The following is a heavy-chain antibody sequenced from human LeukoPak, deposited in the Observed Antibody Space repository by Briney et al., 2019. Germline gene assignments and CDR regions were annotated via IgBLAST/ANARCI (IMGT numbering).Heavy chain of an antibody. CDR2: VTPNSGNT. Sequence: GASVKVSCKASGYTFTSYDINWVRQAAGQGVEWMGFVTPNSGNTGYAQKLQGRVTMTTNNSIGAAYMELSSLRFEDTAVYYCARFRYDYGDGPDYWGQGTLVTVSS. CDR3: ARFRYDYGDGPDY. J-gene: IGHJ4*02. CDR1: GYTFTSYD. V-gene: IGHV1-8*01. D-gene: IGHD4/OR15-4a*01.